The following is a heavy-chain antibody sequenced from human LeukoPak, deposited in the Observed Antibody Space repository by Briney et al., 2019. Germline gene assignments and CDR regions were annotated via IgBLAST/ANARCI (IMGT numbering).Heavy chain of an antibody. J-gene: IGHJ4*02. V-gene: IGHV1-18*01. CDR3: ARREGRSASPFFFDS. D-gene: IGHD6-6*01. CDR1: GYSFTKYG. Sequence: ASVKVSCKASGYSFTKYGLNWVRQAPGQGLQWMGWISCYNGHTHYAQNFQGRVTMTTDTSTNTAYMGLRGLRSDDTAIYYCARREGRSASPFFFDSWGQGTLVTVSS. CDR2: ISCYNGHT.